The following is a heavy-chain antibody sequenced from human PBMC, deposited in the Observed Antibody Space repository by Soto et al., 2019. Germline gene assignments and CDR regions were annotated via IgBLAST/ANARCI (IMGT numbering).Heavy chain of an antibody. CDR2: IYWDDDK. D-gene: IGHD3-3*01. J-gene: IGHJ4*02. CDR1: GFSLSTSGVG. V-gene: IGHV2-5*02. CDR3: ARNDFWSGYPALSY. Sequence: SGPTLVNPTQTLTLTCTLSGFSLSTSGVGVGWIRQPPGKALEWLALIYWDDDKRYSPSLKSRLTITKGTSKNQVVLTMTKMDPVDTATYYCARNDFWSGYPALSYWGQGTLVTVSS.